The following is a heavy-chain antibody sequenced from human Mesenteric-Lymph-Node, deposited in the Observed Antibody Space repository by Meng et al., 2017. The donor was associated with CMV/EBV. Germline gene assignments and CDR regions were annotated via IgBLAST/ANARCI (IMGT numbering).Heavy chain of an antibody. D-gene: IGHD2-8*02. V-gene: IGHV1-2*02. CDR2: INPNSGDT. CDR3: APRDTGSFDY. Sequence: ASVKVSCKASGYTFTGYFMHWVRQAPGQGLEWMGWINPNSGDTNCAQKFQGRVTMTRDTSISTAYMELNRLSSDDTAVYYCAPRDTGSFDYWDQGTLVTVSS. J-gene: IGHJ4*02. CDR1: GYTFTGYF.